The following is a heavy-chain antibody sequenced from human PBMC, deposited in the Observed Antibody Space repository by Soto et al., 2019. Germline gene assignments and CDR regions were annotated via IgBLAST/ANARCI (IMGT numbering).Heavy chain of an antibody. J-gene: IGHJ6*02. V-gene: IGHV4-4*07. CDR2: IYTSGIT. CDR3: ARGRVTGTWPRGYYYYGMDV. D-gene: IGHD1-20*01. CDR1: GGSISSYY. Sequence: QVQLQESGPGLVKPSETLSLTCTVSGGSISSYYWSWIRQPAGKGLEWIGRIYTSGITNYNPSLQSRVTMSVDTSKNQFSLKLSSVTAADTAVYYCARGRVTGTWPRGYYYYGMDVWGQGTTVTVSS.